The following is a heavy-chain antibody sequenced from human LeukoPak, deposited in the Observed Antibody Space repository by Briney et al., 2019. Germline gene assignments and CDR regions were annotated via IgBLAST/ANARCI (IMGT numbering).Heavy chain of an antibody. Sequence: ASVKVSCKASGGTFSNYAISWVRQAPGQGLEWMGIINPSGGSTSYAQKFQGRVTMTRDMSTSTVYMELSSLRSEDTAVYYCARDLSPYYYDSSGYYDDYYYYYYMDVWGKGTTVTVSS. CDR2: INPSGGST. CDR3: ARDLSPYYYDSSGYYDDYYYYYYMDV. CDR1: GGTFSNYA. J-gene: IGHJ6*03. V-gene: IGHV1-46*01. D-gene: IGHD3-22*01.